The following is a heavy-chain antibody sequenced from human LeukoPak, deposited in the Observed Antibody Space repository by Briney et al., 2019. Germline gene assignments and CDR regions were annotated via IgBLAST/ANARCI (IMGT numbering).Heavy chain of an antibody. Sequence: GASVKVSCMASGGTFSSYAISWVRQAPGQGLEWMGGIIPIFGTANYAQTFQGRVTITADESTSTAYMELSSLRSEDTAVYYCARGGYYYDSSGPPNQYWYFDLWGRGTLVTVSS. CDR3: ARGGYYYDSSGPPNQYWYFDL. D-gene: IGHD3-22*01. J-gene: IGHJ2*01. CDR2: IIPIFGTA. CDR1: GGTFSSYA. V-gene: IGHV1-69*13.